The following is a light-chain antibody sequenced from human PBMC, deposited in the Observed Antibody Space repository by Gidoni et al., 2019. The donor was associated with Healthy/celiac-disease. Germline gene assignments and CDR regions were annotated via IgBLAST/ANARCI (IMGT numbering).Light chain of an antibody. CDR3: QQRSNWPQPWT. CDR2: DAS. V-gene: IGKV3-11*01. CDR1: QSVSSY. Sequence: EIVLTQSPATLSLSPGERATLSCRASQSVSSYLAWYQQKPGQAPRLLIYDASNRATGIPARFSGSGSGTDFTLTISSLEPEDFAVYYCQQRSNWPQPWTFGQGTKVEIK. J-gene: IGKJ1*01.